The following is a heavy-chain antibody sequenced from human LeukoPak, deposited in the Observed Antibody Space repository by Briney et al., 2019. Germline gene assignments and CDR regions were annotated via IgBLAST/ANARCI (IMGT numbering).Heavy chain of an antibody. V-gene: IGHV3-9*01. Sequence: PGGSLRLSCAASGFTFDDYAMHWVRQAPGKGLEWVSGISWNSGSIGYADSVKGRFTISRDNAKNSLYLQMNSLRAEDTALYYCAKDILDYDFWSGFGTWGQGTLVTVSS. CDR3: AKDILDYDFWSGFGT. D-gene: IGHD3-3*01. CDR1: GFTFDDYA. J-gene: IGHJ5*02. CDR2: ISWNSGSI.